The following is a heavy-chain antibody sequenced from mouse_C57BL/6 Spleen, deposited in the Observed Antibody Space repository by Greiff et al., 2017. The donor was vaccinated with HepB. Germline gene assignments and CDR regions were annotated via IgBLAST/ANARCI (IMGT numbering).Heavy chain of an antibody. Sequence: VQLQESGPELVKPGASVKISCKASGYAFSSSWMNWVKQRPGKGLEWIGRIYPGDGDTNYNGKFKGKATLTADKSSSTAYMQLSSLTSEDSAVYFCARLILLYAMDYWGQGTSVTVSS. CDR2: IYPGDGDT. J-gene: IGHJ4*01. V-gene: IGHV1-82*01. D-gene: IGHD5-1-1*01. CDR1: GYAFSSSW. CDR3: ARLILLYAMDY.